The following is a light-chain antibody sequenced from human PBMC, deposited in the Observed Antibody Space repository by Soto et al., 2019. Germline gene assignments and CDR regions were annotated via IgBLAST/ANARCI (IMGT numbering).Light chain of an antibody. CDR2: ATS. V-gene: IGKV3-20*01. Sequence: IVLTQSPGTLSLSPGETATLSCRASQSGGSYLAWYQQKPCQAPRLLIYATSSRAAGIPDRFSGSGSGTDFPLTISPLEPEDFAVYYCQQYNRSPRTFGQGTKLEIK. CDR1: QSGGSY. J-gene: IGKJ2*01. CDR3: QQYNRSPRT.